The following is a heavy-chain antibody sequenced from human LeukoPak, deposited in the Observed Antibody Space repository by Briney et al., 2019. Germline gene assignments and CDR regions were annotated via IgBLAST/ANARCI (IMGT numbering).Heavy chain of an antibody. D-gene: IGHD2-2*01. J-gene: IGHJ5*02. Sequence: GASVKVSCKASGGTFSSYAISWVRQAPGQGLEWMGGIIPIFGTANYAQKFQGRVTITADESTSTAYMELSSLRSEDTAVYYCAREGSSTSWGGDNWFDPWGQGTLVTVSS. CDR2: IIPIFGTA. V-gene: IGHV1-69*13. CDR1: GGTFSSYA. CDR3: AREGSSTSWGGDNWFDP.